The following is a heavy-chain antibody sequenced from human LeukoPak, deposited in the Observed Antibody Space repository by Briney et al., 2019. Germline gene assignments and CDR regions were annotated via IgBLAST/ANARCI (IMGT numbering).Heavy chain of an antibody. Sequence: GGSLRLSCAASGFTFSDYYMSWIRQAPGKGLEWVAVISGGGGTTDYADSVKGRFTISRDNSKNTLYLQLKSLRAEDTAIYYCAKRPHDFWSGFFSEYWGQGTLVTVSS. CDR3: AKRPHDFWSGFFSEY. CDR2: ISGGGGTT. D-gene: IGHD3-3*01. V-gene: IGHV3-23*01. J-gene: IGHJ4*02. CDR1: GFTFSDYY.